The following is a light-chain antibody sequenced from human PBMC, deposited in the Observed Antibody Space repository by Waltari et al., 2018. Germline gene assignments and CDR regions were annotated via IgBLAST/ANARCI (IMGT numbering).Light chain of an antibody. J-gene: IGLJ2*01. CDR2: DNI. CDR1: NIGSKS. CDR3: QVWDSDVI. V-gene: IGLV3-21*02. Sequence: SYILTPAPSVAVAPGQTARIPCGGNNIGSKSVHWYQQKPGQAPVLVLYDNIDRPSGIPERFSGSNSRNMATLTISRVEAGDEADYYCQVWDSDVIFGGGTKLTVL.